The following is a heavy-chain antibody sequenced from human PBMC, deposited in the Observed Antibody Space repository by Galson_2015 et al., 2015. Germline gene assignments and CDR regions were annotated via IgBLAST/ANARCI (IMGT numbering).Heavy chain of an antibody. V-gene: IGHV3-21*01. J-gene: IGHJ4*02. Sequence: SLRLSCAASGFTFRTYSMNWVRQAPGKGLEWVSSISSSSYIYYADSVKGRFTISRDNAKNSLFLQMNSLRAEDTAIYYCTRDPDSLYCSGGSCYSGDFDYWGQGTLVTVSS. CDR2: ISSSSYI. CDR3: TRDPDSLYCSGGSCYSGDFDY. D-gene: IGHD2-15*01. CDR1: GFTFRTYS.